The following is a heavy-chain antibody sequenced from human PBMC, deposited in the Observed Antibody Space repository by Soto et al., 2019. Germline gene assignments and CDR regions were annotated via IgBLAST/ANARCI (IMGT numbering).Heavy chain of an antibody. D-gene: IGHD3-10*01. V-gene: IGHV3-21*01. CDR2: ISSSSSYI. J-gene: IGHJ4*02. CDR3: ARGFMVRGVILDY. CDR1: GFTFSSYS. Sequence: EVQLVESGGGLVKPGGSLRLSCAASGFTFSSYSMNWVRQAPGKGLEWVSSISSSSSYIYYADSVKGRFTISRDNAKNSLYLQMNSLRAEDTAVYYCARGFMVRGVILDYWGQGTLVTVSS.